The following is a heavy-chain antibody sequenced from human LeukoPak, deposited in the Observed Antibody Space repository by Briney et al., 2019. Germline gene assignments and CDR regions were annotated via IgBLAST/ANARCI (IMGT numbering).Heavy chain of an antibody. CDR2: IYSGDGT. V-gene: IGHV3-66*01. CDR3: AELGITMIGGV. D-gene: IGHD3-10*02. J-gene: IGHJ6*04. Sequence: GGSLRLSCAASGFTVSSNYMSWVRQAPGKGLEWVSVIYSGDGTYYADSVKGRFTISRDNAKNSLYLQMNSLRAEDTAVYYCAELGITMIGGVWGKGTTVTISS. CDR1: GFTVSSNY.